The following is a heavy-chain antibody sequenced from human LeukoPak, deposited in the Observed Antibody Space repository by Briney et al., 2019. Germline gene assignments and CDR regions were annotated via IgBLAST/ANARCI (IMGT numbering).Heavy chain of an antibody. CDR1: GGSFSGYY. V-gene: IGHV4-34*01. D-gene: IGHD2-2*03. J-gene: IGHJ3*01. CDR2: INHSGST. CDR3: ARDDWIPGSCTTPRCSDAVDV. Sequence: SETLSLTCAVYGGSFSGYYWSWIRQPPGKGLEWIGEINHSGSTNYNPSLKSRVTISVDTSKNQFSLKLNSVTAADTAVYYCARDDWIPGSCTTPRCSDAVDVWGQGTMVTVSS.